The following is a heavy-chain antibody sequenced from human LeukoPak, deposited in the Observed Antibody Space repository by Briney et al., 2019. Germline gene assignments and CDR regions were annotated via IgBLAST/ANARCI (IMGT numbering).Heavy chain of an antibody. D-gene: IGHD6-19*01. Sequence: PSETLSLTCTVSGGSISSSSYYWGWIRQPPGKGLEWIGSIYYSGSTYYNPSLKSRVTISVDTSKNQFSLKLSSVTAADTAVYYCARLPFGGWALDAFDIWGQGTMVTVSS. J-gene: IGHJ3*02. CDR2: IYYSGST. V-gene: IGHV4-39*01. CDR1: GGSISSSSYY. CDR3: ARLPFGGWALDAFDI.